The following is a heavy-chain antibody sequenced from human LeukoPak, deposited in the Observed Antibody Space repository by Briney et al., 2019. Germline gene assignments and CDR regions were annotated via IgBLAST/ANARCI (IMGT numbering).Heavy chain of an antibody. D-gene: IGHD5-18*01. Sequence: GGSLRLSCAASGFTFSSYDMSWVRQAPGKGLEWVSFIRSDGGSTLYADSVKGRFTISRDNSKNTLYLQMNSLRAEDTAVYYCARDSGQRGYSYGDWGQGTLVTVSS. CDR3: ARDSGQRGYSYGD. CDR1: GFTFSSYD. V-gene: IGHV3-23*01. CDR2: IRSDGGST. J-gene: IGHJ4*02.